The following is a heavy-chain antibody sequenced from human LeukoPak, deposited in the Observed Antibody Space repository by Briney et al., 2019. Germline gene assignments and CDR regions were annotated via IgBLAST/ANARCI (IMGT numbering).Heavy chain of an antibody. D-gene: IGHD3-3*01. J-gene: IGHJ5*02. CDR2: INHSGST. V-gene: IGHV4-34*01. CDR1: GGSFSGYY. CDR3: ARGHGGRNWFDP. Sequence: PSETLSLTCAVYGGSFSGYYWSWIRQPPGKGLEWIGEINHSGSTNYNPSLKSRVTISVDTSKSQFSLKLSSVTAADTAVYHCARGHGGRNWFDPWGQGTLVTVSS.